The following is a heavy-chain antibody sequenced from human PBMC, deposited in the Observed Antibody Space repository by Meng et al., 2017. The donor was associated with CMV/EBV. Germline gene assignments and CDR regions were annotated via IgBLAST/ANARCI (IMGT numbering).Heavy chain of an antibody. CDR2: INPNSGGT. CDR1: GYTFTGYY. J-gene: IGHJ3*02. Sequence: ASVKVSCKASGYTFTGYYMHWVRQAPGQGLEWMGWINPNSGGTNYAQKFQGRVTMTRDTSISTAYMELSRLRSDDTAVYYCARDRNSEELVNAFDIWGQGTMVTVSS. CDR3: ARDRNSEELVNAFDI. D-gene: IGHD6-13*01. V-gene: IGHV1-2*02.